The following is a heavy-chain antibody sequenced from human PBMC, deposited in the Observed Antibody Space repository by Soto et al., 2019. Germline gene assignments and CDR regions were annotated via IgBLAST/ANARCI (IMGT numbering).Heavy chain of an antibody. CDR3: ARVGTRGGRGDY. CDR1: GFTFSTYS. J-gene: IGHJ4*02. Sequence: GGSLRLSCAASGFTFSTYSMNWVRQAPGKGLEWVSYISSSSSTISYTDSVKGRFTVSRDNAKNSLYLQMNSLRAEDTAVYYCARVGTRGGRGDYWGQGTLVTVSS. CDR2: ISSSSSTI. D-gene: IGHD2-8*02. V-gene: IGHV3-48*01.